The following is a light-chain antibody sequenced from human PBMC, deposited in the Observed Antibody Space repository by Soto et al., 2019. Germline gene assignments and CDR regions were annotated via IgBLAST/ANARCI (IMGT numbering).Light chain of an antibody. CDR2: DAS. J-gene: IGKJ3*01. CDR1: QSISSY. V-gene: IGKV3-11*01. Sequence: IVLTQSPATLSLSPGERPTLSCRASQSISSYLAWYQQRPGQAPRILIYDASNRDTGIPARFSGKGSGTDFTLTISSLEPEDSEVYYCQQRSNWPLTFGPGTKVDIK. CDR3: QQRSNWPLT.